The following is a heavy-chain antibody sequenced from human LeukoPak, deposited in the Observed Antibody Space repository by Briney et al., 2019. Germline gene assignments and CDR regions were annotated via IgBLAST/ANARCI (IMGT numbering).Heavy chain of an antibody. Sequence: SETLFLTCAVYGGSFSGYYWSWIRQPPGKGLEWIGEINHSGSTNYNPSLKSRVTISVDTSKNQFSLKLSSVTAADTAVYYCARASDYDILTGYNDAFDIWGQGTMVTVSS. CDR3: ARASDYDILTGYNDAFDI. V-gene: IGHV4-34*01. CDR1: GGSFSGYY. CDR2: INHSGST. D-gene: IGHD3-9*01. J-gene: IGHJ3*02.